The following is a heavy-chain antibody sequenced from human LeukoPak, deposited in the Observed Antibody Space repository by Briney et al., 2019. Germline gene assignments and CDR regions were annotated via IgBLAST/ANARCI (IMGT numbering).Heavy chain of an antibody. J-gene: IGHJ4*02. CDR2: IKQDGSDK. CDR1: GFTFSSYW. V-gene: IGHV3-7*03. CDR3: ARKTVVGSYFDY. D-gene: IGHD4-23*01. Sequence: GEALRLSCAASGFTFSSYWMSWVRPAHGKGLEWVANIKQDGSDKYYVDSVKGRFTISRDNAKSSLYMQMNSLRAEDTAVYYCARKTVVGSYFDYWGQGTPVTVSS.